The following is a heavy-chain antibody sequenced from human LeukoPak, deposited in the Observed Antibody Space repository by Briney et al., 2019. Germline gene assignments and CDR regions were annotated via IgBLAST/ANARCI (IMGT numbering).Heavy chain of an antibody. CDR2: MNPNSGNT. CDR3: ARGLERSGYSPWGY. D-gene: IGHD3-22*01. J-gene: IGHJ4*02. CDR1: GYTFTSYD. V-gene: IGHV1-8*03. Sequence: ASVKVSCKASGYTFTSYDINWVRQATGQGLEWMGWMNPNSGNTGYAQKFQGRVTITRNTSISTAYMELSSLRSEDTAVYYCARGLERSGYSPWGYWGQGTLVTVSS.